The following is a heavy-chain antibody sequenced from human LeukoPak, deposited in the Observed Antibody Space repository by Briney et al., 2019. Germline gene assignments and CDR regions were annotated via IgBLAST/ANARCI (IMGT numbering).Heavy chain of an antibody. D-gene: IGHD6-19*01. J-gene: IGHJ4*02. CDR1: GGSISSYY. V-gene: IGHV4-59*01. CDR3: ARDRGSSGRYYFDY. Sequence: SETLSLTCTVSGGSISSYYWSWIRQPPGKGLEWIGYIYYSGSTNYNPSLKSRVTISVDTSKNQFSLKLISVTAADTAVYYCARDRGSSGRYYFDYWGQGTLVTVSS. CDR2: IYYSGST.